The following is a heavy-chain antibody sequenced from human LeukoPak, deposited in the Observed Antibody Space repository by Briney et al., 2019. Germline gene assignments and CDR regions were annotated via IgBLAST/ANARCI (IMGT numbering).Heavy chain of an antibody. Sequence: PSETLSLTCTVSGGSISSYYWSWIRRPPGKGLEWIGYIYYSGSTNYNPSLKSRVTISVDTSKNQFSLKLSSVTAADTAVYYCAKFGDPIPYGMDVWGQGTTVTVSS. CDR3: AKFGDPIPYGMDV. J-gene: IGHJ6*02. D-gene: IGHD3-16*01. CDR1: GGSISSYY. V-gene: IGHV4-59*01. CDR2: IYYSGST.